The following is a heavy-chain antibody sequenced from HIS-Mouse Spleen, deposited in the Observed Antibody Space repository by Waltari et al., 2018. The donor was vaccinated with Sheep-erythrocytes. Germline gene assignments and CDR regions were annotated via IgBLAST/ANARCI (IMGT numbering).Heavy chain of an antibody. V-gene: IGHV4-34*01. J-gene: IGHJ3*01. CDR2: INHSGST. D-gene: IGHD3-9*01. Sequence: QVQLQQWGAGLLKASETLSLTCAVDGGSFSGYYWSWIRQPPGKGLEWIGEINHSGSTNYSLSLYGGDPKPLYTSTRRFSQNLRSATAAESAVYYGDLSVGLAGCFDFWGQGTMVTVSS. CDR1: GGSFSGYY. CDR3: DLSVGLAGCFDF.